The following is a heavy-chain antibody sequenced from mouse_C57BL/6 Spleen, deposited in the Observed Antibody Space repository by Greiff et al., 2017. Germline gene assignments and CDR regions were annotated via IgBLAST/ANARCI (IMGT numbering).Heavy chain of an antibody. D-gene: IGHD3-1*01. CDR3: ARGRLGYYFDY. V-gene: IGHV3-1*01. CDR2: ISYSGST. J-gene: IGHJ2*01. Sequence: VQLKQSGPGMVKPSPSLSLTCTVTGYSITSGYDWHWIRHFPGNKLECMGYISYSGSTNYNPSLKSRISITHDTSKNHFFLKLNSVTTEDTATYYCARGRLGYYFDYWGQGTTLTVSS. CDR1: GYSITSGYD.